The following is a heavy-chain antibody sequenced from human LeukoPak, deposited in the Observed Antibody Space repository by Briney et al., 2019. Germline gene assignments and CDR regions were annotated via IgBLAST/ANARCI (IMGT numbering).Heavy chain of an antibody. J-gene: IGHJ3*01. D-gene: IGHD5-12*01. CDR2: IYYSGCT. Sequence: SETLSLTCTVSGGSISSSSYYWGWIRQPPGKGLEWIGSIYYSGCTYYNPSLKSRVTISVDTAKNQFSLKLSSVAAADTAVYYCARGGGSGYYGSAFDVWGQGTTVSVSS. CDR1: GGSISSSSYY. CDR3: ARGGGSGYYGSAFDV. V-gene: IGHV4-39*07.